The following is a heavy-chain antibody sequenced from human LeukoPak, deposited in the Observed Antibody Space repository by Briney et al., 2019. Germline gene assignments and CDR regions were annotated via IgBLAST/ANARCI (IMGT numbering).Heavy chain of an antibody. CDR2: ISAIGGNT. J-gene: IGHJ6*02. Sequence: GGSLRLSCAASGVTFSSYAMTWVRQAPGKGLEWVSLISAIGGNTYYADSVKGRFTISRDNSKNTLSLQMNSLRAEDTAVYYCAKDVRVGGGGMDVWGQGTPVTVSS. CDR3: AKDVRVGGGGMDV. V-gene: IGHV3-23*01. CDR1: GVTFSSYA. D-gene: IGHD1-26*01.